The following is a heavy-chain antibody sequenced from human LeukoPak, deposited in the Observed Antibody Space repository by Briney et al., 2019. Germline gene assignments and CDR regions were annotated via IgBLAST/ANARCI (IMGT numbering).Heavy chain of an antibody. Sequence: GGSLRLSCAASGFTFSSLAMSWVRQAPGKGLEWVSGISGSGGNTYYADSVKGRFTVSRDNSKNTLYLQINRLRAEDTAVYYCAKGDTTWELPHDYWGQGTLVTVSS. CDR1: GFTFSSLA. CDR3: AKGDTTWELPHDY. J-gene: IGHJ4*02. CDR2: ISGSGGNT. V-gene: IGHV3-23*01. D-gene: IGHD1-26*01.